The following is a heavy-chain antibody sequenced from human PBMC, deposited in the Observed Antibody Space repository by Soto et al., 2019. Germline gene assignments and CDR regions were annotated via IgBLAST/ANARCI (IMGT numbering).Heavy chain of an antibody. CDR3: ARWRGGQSELEY. CDR1: AFTPSSDR. V-gene: IGHV3-7*01. J-gene: IGHJ4*02. CDR2: IQLQGSEL. D-gene: IGHD1-1*01. Sequence: GRSLRHSCAASAFTPSSDRMSWVRQAPGKGMEWVANIQLQGSELEYVDSVKGRFTIARGDAKSSLYLQMNSLRAEDTAVYYCARWRGGQSELEYWGQGT.